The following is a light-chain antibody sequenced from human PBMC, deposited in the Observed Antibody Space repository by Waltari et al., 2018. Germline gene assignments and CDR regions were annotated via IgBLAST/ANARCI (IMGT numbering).Light chain of an antibody. Sequence: SYELTQPPSVSVSPGQTASITCSGDKLGDKYACWYQQKPGQSPVLVIYQDNNRPSGISERFSGSNSGNTATLTIRGTQAMDEADYYCQAWDSSTAIFGGGTKLTVL. J-gene: IGLJ2*01. CDR1: KLGDKY. V-gene: IGLV3-1*01. CDR3: QAWDSSTAI. CDR2: QDN.